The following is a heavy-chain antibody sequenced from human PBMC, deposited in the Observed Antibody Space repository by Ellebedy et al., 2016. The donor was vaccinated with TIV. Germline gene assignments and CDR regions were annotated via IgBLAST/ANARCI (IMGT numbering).Heavy chain of an antibody. J-gene: IGHJ6*02. CDR3: AREGENFNIVVVPAAEYYYYGMDV. CDR2: ISASSGDT. Sequence: AASVKVSCKTSGYTFTNYDITWVRQAPGQGLQWVGWISASSGDTTYAREFQGRVTLTTDTSTSTAYMELKSLRYDDTAVYYCAREGENFNIVVVPAAEYYYYGMDVWGQGTTVTVSS. D-gene: IGHD2-2*01. V-gene: IGHV1-18*01. CDR1: GYTFTNYD.